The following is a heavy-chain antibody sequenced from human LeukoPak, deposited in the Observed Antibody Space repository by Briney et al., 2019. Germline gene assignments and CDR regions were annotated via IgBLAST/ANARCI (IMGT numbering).Heavy chain of an antibody. CDR1: GGTFSSHA. D-gene: IGHD6-6*01. Sequence: GASVKVSCKASGGTFSSHAISWVRQAPGQGLEWMGGIIPIFGTTNYAQKFQGRVTITADESTSTDYMELSSLRSEDTAVYYCARSHYSSYWDNGPHYYYYYMDVWGKGTTVTVSS. CDR2: IIPIFGTT. CDR3: ARSHYSSYWDNGPHYYYYYMDV. J-gene: IGHJ6*03. V-gene: IGHV1-69*01.